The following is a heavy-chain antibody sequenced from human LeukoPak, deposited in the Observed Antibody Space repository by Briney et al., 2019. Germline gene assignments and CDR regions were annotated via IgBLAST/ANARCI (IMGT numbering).Heavy chain of an antibody. D-gene: IGHD1-14*01. V-gene: IGHV4-34*01. Sequence: SETLSLTCAVYGGSFSGYYWSWIRQPLGKGLEWIGETNHSGSTNYNPSLKSRVTISVDTSKNQFSLKLSSVTAADTAVYYCARVSGISWFDPWGQGTLVTVSS. CDR2: TNHSGST. J-gene: IGHJ5*02. CDR1: GGSFSGYY. CDR3: ARVSGISWFDP.